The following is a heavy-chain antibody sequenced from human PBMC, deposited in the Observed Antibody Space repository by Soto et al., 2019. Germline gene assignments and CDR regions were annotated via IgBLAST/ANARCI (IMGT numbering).Heavy chain of an antibody. V-gene: IGHV4-34*01. D-gene: IGHD1-26*01. CDR1: GGSFSGYY. Sequence: PSETLSLTCAVYGGSFSGYYWSWIRQPPGKGLEWIGEINHSGSTNYNPSLKSRVTISVDTSKNQFSLKLSSVTAADTAVYYCAREAGGLFGYYGMDVWGQGTTVTVSS. CDR3: AREAGGLFGYYGMDV. CDR2: INHSGST. J-gene: IGHJ6*02.